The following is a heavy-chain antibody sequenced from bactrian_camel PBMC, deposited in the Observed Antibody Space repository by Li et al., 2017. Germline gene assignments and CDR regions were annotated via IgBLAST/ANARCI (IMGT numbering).Heavy chain of an antibody. Sequence: DVQLVESGGGTVQNGGSLRLSCAASGFPFSTHDMSWVREAPGKQLEWVSSITVGGLTTYADSVKGRFTISRDGSENSLYLQLNSLKTEDTAMYYCAKDRSGNSRGQGTQVTVS. J-gene: IGHJ4*01. CDR1: GFPFSTHD. CDR2: ITVGGLT. CDR3: AKDRSGNS. V-gene: IGHV3S40*01.